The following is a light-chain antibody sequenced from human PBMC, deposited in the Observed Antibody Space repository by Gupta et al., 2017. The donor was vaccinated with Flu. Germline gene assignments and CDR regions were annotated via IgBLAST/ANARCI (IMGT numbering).Light chain of an antibody. Sequence: IQMTQSPSSLSASVGARVTITCRASESIRSYLNWYQQKPGKAPNLLIFATSNLQSGVPPRFSGSGSGTDFTLTISRRQPEDFATYYCQQTDHTPNTFGQGTKVQI. CDR1: ESIRSY. CDR3: QQTDHTPNT. V-gene: IGKV1-39*01. J-gene: IGKJ1*01. CDR2: ATS.